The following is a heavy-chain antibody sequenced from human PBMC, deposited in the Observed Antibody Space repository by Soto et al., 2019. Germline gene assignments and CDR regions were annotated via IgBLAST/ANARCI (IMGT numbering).Heavy chain of an antibody. CDR3: ARHXPHTIFGVVTGFMHYDY. CDR1: GYSFTSYW. J-gene: IGHJ4*02. D-gene: IGHD3-3*01. Sequence: GESLKISCMGSGYSFTSYWISCVRQMPGKGLEWMGRIDPSDSYTNYSPSFQGHVTISADKSISTAYLQWSSLKASDTAMYYCARHXPHTIFGVVTGFMHYDYWGQGTLVTVSS. V-gene: IGHV5-10-1*01. CDR2: IDPSDSYT.